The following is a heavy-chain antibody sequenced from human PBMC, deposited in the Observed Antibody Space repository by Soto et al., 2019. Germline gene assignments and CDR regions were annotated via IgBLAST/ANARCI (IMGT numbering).Heavy chain of an antibody. Sequence: QLQLQESGPGLVKPSETLSLPCTVSGGSISSSSYYWGWIRQPPGKGLEWIGSIYDSGSTYYNPSLQSRVTISVDTSKNQCSLKLSSVTAADTAVYYCARHTPAISISDHWGQGTLVTVSS. CDR3: ARHTPAISISDH. V-gene: IGHV4-39*01. CDR1: GGSISSSSYY. D-gene: IGHD2-15*01. CDR2: IYDSGST. J-gene: IGHJ4*02.